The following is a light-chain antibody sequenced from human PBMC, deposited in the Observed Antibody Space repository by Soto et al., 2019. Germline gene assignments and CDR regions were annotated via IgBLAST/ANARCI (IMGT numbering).Light chain of an antibody. Sequence: EILLTQSPATLSLSPGERATLSSRASQSVSSYLAWYQQKPGQAPRLLIYGASSRATGIPDRFSGSGSGTDFTLTISRLEPEDFAVYYCQQRSNWPPTFGQGTRLEI. V-gene: IGKV3-11*01. CDR2: GAS. CDR1: QSVSSY. CDR3: QQRSNWPPT. J-gene: IGKJ5*01.